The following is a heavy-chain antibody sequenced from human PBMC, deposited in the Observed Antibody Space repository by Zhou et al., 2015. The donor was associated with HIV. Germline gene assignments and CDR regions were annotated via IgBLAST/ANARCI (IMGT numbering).Heavy chain of an antibody. CDR3: ARMGTMVRGAFGTDYYYYYGMDV. Sequence: QVQLVQSGAEVKKPGSSVKVSCKASGGTFSSYAISWVRQAPGQGLEWMGGIIPIFGTANYAQKFQGRVTITADESTSTAYMELSSLRSEDTAVYYCARMGTMVRGAFGTDYYYYYGMDVWGQGP. CDR1: GGTFSSYA. CDR2: IIPIFGTA. D-gene: IGHD3-10*01. V-gene: IGHV1-69*12. J-gene: IGHJ6*02.